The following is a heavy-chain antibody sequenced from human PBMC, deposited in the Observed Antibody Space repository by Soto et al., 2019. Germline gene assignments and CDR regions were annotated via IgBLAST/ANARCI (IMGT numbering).Heavy chain of an antibody. J-gene: IGHJ4*02. D-gene: IGHD3-22*01. CDR3: ASDYDSSGYYLG. Sequence: ETLSLTCTVSGGSISSYYWSWIRHPPGKGLEWIGYIYYSGSTNYNPSLKSRVTISVDTSKNQFSLKLSSVTAADSAVYYCASDYDSSGYYLGWGQGTLVTVSS. CDR2: IYYSGST. CDR1: GGSISSYY. V-gene: IGHV4-59*01.